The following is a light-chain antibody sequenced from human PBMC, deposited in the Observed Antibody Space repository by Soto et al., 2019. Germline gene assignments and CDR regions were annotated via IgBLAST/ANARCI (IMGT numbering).Light chain of an antibody. V-gene: IGKV1-33*01. J-gene: IGKJ4*01. Sequence: DIQMTQSPSPLSASVGDRVTITCQASQDISNYLNWYQQKPGKVPKLLIYDASNLETGVPSRFSGSGSGTDFTFTISSLQPEDIATYYCQQYDNLPLTFGGGTKVDIK. CDR1: QDISNY. CDR3: QQYDNLPLT. CDR2: DAS.